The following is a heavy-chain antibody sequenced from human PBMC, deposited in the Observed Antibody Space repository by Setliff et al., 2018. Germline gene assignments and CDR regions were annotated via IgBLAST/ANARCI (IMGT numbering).Heavy chain of an antibody. J-gene: IGHJ6*04. Sequence: PGGSLRLSCVASGFTFSSYEMNWVRQAPGKGLEWVSYITSSGRSMDYADSVKGRFTISRDNAKNSLYLQMNSLRVEDTAVYYCARNRARVAPFYYYGMDVWGKGTTVTVSS. V-gene: IGHV3-48*03. CDR1: GFTFSSYE. CDR2: ITSSGRSM. D-gene: IGHD5-12*01. CDR3: ARNRARVAPFYYYGMDV.